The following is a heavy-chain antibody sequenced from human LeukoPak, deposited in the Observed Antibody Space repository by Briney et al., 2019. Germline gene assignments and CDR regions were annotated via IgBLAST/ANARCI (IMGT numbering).Heavy chain of an antibody. V-gene: IGHV3-48*03. J-gene: IGHJ4*02. CDR3: ARVGIDSGYDFDY. Sequence: GGSLRLSCAASGFTFSSYEMNWVRQAPGKGLEWVSHISRSGSIIYYADSVKGRFTISRDNAKNSLFLEMNSLRAEDTAFYYCARVGIDSGYDFDYWGQGTLVTVSS. CDR2: ISRSGSII. CDR1: GFTFSSYE. D-gene: IGHD5-12*01.